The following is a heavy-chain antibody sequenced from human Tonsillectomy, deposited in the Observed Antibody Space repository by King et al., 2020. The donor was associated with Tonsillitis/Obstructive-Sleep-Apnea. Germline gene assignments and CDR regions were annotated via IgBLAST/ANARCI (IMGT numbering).Heavy chain of an antibody. D-gene: IGHD4-17*01. CDR1: GYTFTNYG. V-gene: IGHV1-18*01. Sequence: VQLVESGAEVKKPGASVKVSCKASGYTFTNYGISWVRQAPGQGLQWMGWISAYNGNTNYAQKLQGRVTMTTDTSTSTAYMELRSLRSDDTAVYYCARDQGGRTTVTRFDYWGQGTLVTVSS. J-gene: IGHJ4*02. CDR3: ARDQGGRTTVTRFDY. CDR2: ISAYNGNT.